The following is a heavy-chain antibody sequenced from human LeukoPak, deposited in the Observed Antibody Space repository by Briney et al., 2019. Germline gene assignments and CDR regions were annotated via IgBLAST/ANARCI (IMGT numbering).Heavy chain of an antibody. Sequence: PGRSLRLSCAASGFTFSSYEWNWVRQPPGKGLEWPSYISTTDTTKYYTESVKGRFTISSDNAKNSLFLQMDSLRAEDTALYYCARETLNCGGDCLDYWGQATLVTVSS. CDR1: GFTFSSYE. J-gene: IGHJ4*02. D-gene: IGHD2-21*02. CDR3: ARETLNCGGDCLDY. V-gene: IGHV3-48*03. CDR2: ISTTDTTK.